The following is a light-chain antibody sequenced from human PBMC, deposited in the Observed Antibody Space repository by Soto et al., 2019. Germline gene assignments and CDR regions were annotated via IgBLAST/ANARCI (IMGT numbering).Light chain of an antibody. CDR2: GAS. V-gene: IGKV3-20*01. CDR1: QSVSSSY. CDR3: QQYGSSQT. Sequence: EIVLTQSPGTLSLSPGERATLSCRASQSVSSSYLAWYQQKAGQAPRLLIYGASSRATGIPDRFSGSGSGTDFTLTISRLEPEDFAVYYCQQYGSSQTFGQGTKVEIK. J-gene: IGKJ1*01.